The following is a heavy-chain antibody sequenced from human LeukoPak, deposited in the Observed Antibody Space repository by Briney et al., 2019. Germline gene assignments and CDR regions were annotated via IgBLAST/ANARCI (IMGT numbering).Heavy chain of an antibody. CDR1: GFTFSTYA. J-gene: IGHJ4*02. Sequence: PGGSLRPSCAASGFTFSTYAMSWVRQAPGKGLEWLSYISGSGGSTYYADSVKGRFTISRDNSKNTLYLQMSSLRAEDTALYFCAKRVATYHFESWGQGTLVTVSS. CDR3: AKRVATYHFES. CDR2: ISGSGGST. D-gene: IGHD1-1*01. V-gene: IGHV3-23*01.